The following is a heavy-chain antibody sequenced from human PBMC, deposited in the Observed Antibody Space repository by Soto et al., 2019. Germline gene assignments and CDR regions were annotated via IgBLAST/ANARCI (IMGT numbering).Heavy chain of an antibody. D-gene: IGHD2-8*02. CDR1: GYAFSSYW. CDR2: IYPGDSDT. CDR3: ARGYCTATICDPWFDP. V-gene: IGHV5-51*01. Sequence: ESLKISFQGSGYAFSSYWIAWVRQMPGKGLEWMGIIYPGDSDTRYSPSFQGQVTISVDKSITTAYLQWSSPKASDTAMYYCARGYCTATICDPWFDPWGQGTLVTVSS. J-gene: IGHJ5*02.